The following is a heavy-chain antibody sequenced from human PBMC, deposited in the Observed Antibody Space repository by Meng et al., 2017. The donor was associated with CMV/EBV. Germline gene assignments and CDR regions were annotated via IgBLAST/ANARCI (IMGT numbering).Heavy chain of an antibody. CDR3: ARSYTQWLVRYYYGMDV. D-gene: IGHD6-19*01. Sequence: SLKISCAASGFTFDDYAMHWVRQAPGKGLEWVSGISWNSGSIGYADSVKGRFTISRDNAKNSLYLQMNSLRAEDTAVYYCARSYTQWLVRYYYGMDVWGQGTTVTVSS. CDR1: GFTFDDYA. CDR2: ISWNSGSI. V-gene: IGHV3-9*01. J-gene: IGHJ6*02.